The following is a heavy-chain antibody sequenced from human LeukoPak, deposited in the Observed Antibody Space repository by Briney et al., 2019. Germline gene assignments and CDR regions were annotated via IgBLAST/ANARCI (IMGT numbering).Heavy chain of an antibody. CDR2: ISSASSYI. V-gene: IGHV3-21*06. D-gene: IGHD2-2*01. CDR3: ARQYCSSSSCYYYSYYYMDV. CDR1: GFTLSSYS. Sequence: GGSLRLSCAASGFTLSSYSMNWVRQAPGKGLEWVSSISSASSYIYYADSVKGRFTISRDNAKDSLYLQMNSLRAEDTAVYYCARQYCSSSSCYYYSYYYMDVWGKGTTVTVSS. J-gene: IGHJ6*03.